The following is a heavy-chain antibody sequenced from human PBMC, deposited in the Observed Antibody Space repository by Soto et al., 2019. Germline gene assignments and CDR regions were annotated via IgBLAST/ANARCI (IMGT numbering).Heavy chain of an antibody. V-gene: IGHV1-3*01. CDR3: ARSRGSRDSVVAPAAKGGRYSHDSRCYLDY. D-gene: IGHD2-2*01. Sequence: GASVKVSCKASGYTFTSYAMHWVRQAPGQRLEWMGWINAGNGNTKYSQKFQGRVTITRDTSASTAYMELSSLRSGDTAVYYCARSRGSRDSVVAPAAKGGRYSHDSRCYLDYWGEGTLVTVSS. J-gene: IGHJ4*02. CDR1: GYTFTSYA. CDR2: INAGNGNT.